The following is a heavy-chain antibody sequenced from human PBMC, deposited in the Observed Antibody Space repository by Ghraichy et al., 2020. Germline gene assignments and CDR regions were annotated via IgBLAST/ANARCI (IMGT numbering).Heavy chain of an antibody. Sequence: SETLSLTCAVYGGSFSGYYWSWIRQPPGKGLEWIGEINHSGSTNYNPSLKSRVTISVDTSKNQFSLKLSSVTAADTAVYYCARRREVIVGAYKFWGQGTLVTVSS. V-gene: IGHV4-34*01. CDR1: GGSFSGYY. J-gene: IGHJ4*02. D-gene: IGHD1-26*01. CDR3: ARRREVIVGAYKF. CDR2: INHSGST.